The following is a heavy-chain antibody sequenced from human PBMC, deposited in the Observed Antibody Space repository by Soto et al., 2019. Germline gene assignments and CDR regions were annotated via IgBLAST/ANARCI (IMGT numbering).Heavy chain of an antibody. V-gene: IGHV3-23*01. Sequence: PGGSLRLSCAASGFTFSTYAMNWVRQAPGKGLEWVSGLSGGGAFTYYADSVKGRFTISRDDSKNTLYLQMNSLRVDDTAVYYSAKSGPTNYFDHWGQGTLVTVSS. J-gene: IGHJ4*02. CDR2: LSGGGAFT. CDR3: AKSGPTNYFDH. CDR1: GFTFSTYA.